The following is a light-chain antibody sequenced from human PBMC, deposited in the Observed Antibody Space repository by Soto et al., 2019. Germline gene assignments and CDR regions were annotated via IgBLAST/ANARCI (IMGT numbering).Light chain of an antibody. Sequence: DIQMTQSPSTLSASVGDRVTIPCRASQSISGLLAWYQQKPGKAPKLLIYKASGLESGVPSRFSGSGSGTEFTLTISGLQPDDVATYYCQQFNSYPLTFGGGTKVDI. CDR2: KAS. CDR1: QSISGL. V-gene: IGKV1-5*03. CDR3: QQFNSYPLT. J-gene: IGKJ4*01.